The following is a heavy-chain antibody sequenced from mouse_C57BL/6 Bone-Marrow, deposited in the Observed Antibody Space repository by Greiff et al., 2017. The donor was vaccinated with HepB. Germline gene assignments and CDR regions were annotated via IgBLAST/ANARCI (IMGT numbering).Heavy chain of an antibody. V-gene: IGHV1-76*01. CDR2: IYPGSGNT. CDR3: ARGRAYYSNHYFDY. D-gene: IGHD2-5*01. J-gene: IGHJ2*01. CDR1: GYTFTDYY. Sequence: VKLMESGAELVRPGASVKLSCKASGYTFTDYYINWVKQRPGQGLEWIARIYPGSGNTYYNEKFKGKATLTAEKSSSTAYMQLSSLTSEDSAVYFCARGRAYYSNHYFDYWGQGTTLTVSS.